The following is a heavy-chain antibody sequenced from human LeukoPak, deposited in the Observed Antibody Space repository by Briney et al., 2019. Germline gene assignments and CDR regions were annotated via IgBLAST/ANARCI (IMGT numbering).Heavy chain of an antibody. J-gene: IGHJ4*02. CDR1: GYTFTSYY. CDR2: INPSGGST. Sequence: ASVKVSCKASGYTFTSYYMHWVRQAPGQGLEWMGIINPSGGSTSYAQKFQGRVTMTRDTSTSTVYMELSSLRSEDTAVYYCARGGGPISSSGYYPDYWGQGTLVTVSS. D-gene: IGHD3-22*01. CDR3: ARGGGPISSSGYYPDY. V-gene: IGHV1-46*01.